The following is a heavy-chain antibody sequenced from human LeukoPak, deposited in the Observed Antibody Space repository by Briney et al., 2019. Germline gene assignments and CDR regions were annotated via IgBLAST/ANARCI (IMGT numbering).Heavy chain of an antibody. CDR1: GSLFTSYW. D-gene: IGHD3-3*01. J-gene: IGHJ6*02. CDR2: IYPGDSGT. Sequence: RGASLQISCEGSGSLFTSYWIGWGRPLPGKGLGWMGIIYPGDSGTRYSPSFQGQVTISADKSISTAYLQWSSLKASDTAMYYCARQKGYDFWSGPYGMDVWGQGTTVTVSS. CDR3: ARQKGYDFWSGPYGMDV. V-gene: IGHV5-51*01.